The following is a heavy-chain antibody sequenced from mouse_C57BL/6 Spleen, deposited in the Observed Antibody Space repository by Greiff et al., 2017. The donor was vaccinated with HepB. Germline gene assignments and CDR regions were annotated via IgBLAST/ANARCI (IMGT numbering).Heavy chain of an antibody. Sequence: QVQLQQSGPGLVAPSQSLSITCTVSGFSLTSYGVHWVRQPPGKGLEWLVVIWSDGSTTYNSALKSRLSISKDNSKSQVFLKMNSLQTDDTAMYYCARQRGLTTVVGAMDYWGQGTSVTVSS. CDR1: GFSLTSYG. D-gene: IGHD1-1*01. CDR3: ARQRGLTTVVGAMDY. CDR2: IWSDGST. J-gene: IGHJ4*01. V-gene: IGHV2-6-1*01.